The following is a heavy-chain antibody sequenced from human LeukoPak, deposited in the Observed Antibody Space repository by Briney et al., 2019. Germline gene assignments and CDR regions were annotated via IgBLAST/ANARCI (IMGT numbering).Heavy chain of an antibody. CDR1: GFTFSTYN. V-gene: IGHV3-21*01. Sequence: GGSLRLSCAASGFTFSTYNMNWVRQAPGKGLEWVSSISSRTTYIHYADSVKGRFTISRGNAKNSLYLQMNSLRAEDTAVYYCARDLSYSRDDAFDLWGQGTMVTVSS. J-gene: IGHJ3*01. CDR3: ARDLSYSRDDAFDL. D-gene: IGHD3-22*01. CDR2: ISSRTTYI.